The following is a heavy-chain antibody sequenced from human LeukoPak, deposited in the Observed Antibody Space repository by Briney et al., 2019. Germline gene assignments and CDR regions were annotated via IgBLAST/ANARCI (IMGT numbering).Heavy chain of an antibody. CDR2: ISSSSSYI. CDR3: ARDFYDSSGYYYRFDY. Sequence: PGGSLRLSCAASGFTFSSYSMNWVGQAPGKGLHWVSSISSSSSYIYYADSVKGRFTISRDNAKNSLYLQMNSLRAEDTAVYYCARDFYDSSGYYYRFDYWGQGTLVTVSS. D-gene: IGHD3-22*01. CDR1: GFTFSSYS. V-gene: IGHV3-21*01. J-gene: IGHJ4*02.